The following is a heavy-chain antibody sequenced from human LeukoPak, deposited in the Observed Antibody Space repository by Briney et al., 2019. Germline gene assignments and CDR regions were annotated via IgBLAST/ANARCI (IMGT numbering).Heavy chain of an antibody. D-gene: IGHD1-26*01. CDR3: ASVFSEGYYFDY. Sequence: GASVKVPCKASGYTFTSYGISWVRQAPGQGLEWMGWISAYNGNTNYAQKLQGRVTMTTDTPTSTAYMELRSLRSDDTAVYYCASVFSEGYYFDYWGQGTLVTVSS. J-gene: IGHJ4*02. CDR2: ISAYNGNT. V-gene: IGHV1-18*01. CDR1: GYTFTSYG.